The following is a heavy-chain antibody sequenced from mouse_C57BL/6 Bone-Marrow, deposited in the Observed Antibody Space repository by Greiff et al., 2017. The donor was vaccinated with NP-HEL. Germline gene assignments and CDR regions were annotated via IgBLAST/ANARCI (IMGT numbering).Heavy chain of an antibody. CDR1: GYTFTSYW. CDR2: IDPSDSYT. Sequence: VQLQQPGAELVMPGASVKLSCKASGYTFTSYWMHWVKQRPGQGLEWIGEIDPSDSYTNYNQKFKGKSTMTVDKSSSTAYMQLSSLTSEDSAVYYCARDWDDWYFEVWGTGTTVTVSS. D-gene: IGHD4-1*01. CDR3: ARDWDDWYFEV. J-gene: IGHJ1*03. V-gene: IGHV1-69*01.